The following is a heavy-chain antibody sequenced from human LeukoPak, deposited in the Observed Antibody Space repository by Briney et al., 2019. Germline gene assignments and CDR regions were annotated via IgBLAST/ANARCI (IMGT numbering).Heavy chain of an antibody. CDR1: GYTFTSYG. CDR3: AREDCSGGSCYSDY. D-gene: IGHD2-15*01. CDR2: IGAYNGNT. J-gene: IGHJ4*02. V-gene: IGHV1-18*04. Sequence: ASVKVSCKASGYTFTSYGISWVRQAPGQGLEWMGWIGAYNGNTNYAQKLQGRVTMTTDTSTSTAYMELRSLRSDDTAVYYCAREDCSGGSCYSDYWGQGTLVTVSS.